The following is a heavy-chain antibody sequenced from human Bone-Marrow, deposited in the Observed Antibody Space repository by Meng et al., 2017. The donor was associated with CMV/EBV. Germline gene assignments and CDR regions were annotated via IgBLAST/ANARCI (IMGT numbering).Heavy chain of an antibody. CDR1: GYTFTGYL. CDR3: ARGEYYYDSSGYLRFEY. J-gene: IGHJ4*02. Sequence: ASVKVSCKASGYTFTGYLMHWVRQAPGQGLEWMGWINPNTGGTKYAQRFQGRVTMTRDTSISTAYMELRRLRSDDAAVYYCARGEYYYDSSGYLRFEYWGQRTLVTVSS. CDR2: INPNTGGT. D-gene: IGHD3-22*01. V-gene: IGHV1-2*02.